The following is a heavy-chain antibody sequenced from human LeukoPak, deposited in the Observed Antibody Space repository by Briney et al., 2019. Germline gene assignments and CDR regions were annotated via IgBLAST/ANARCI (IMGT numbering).Heavy chain of an antibody. CDR2: INPANGYT. CDR1: GYTFTNYA. J-gene: IGHJ4*02. CDR3: AIRDGHTDH. V-gene: IGHV1-3*03. D-gene: IGHD5-24*01. Sequence: ASVKVSCKASGYTFTNYAMHWVRQAPGQTIEWLAWINPANGYTRYSQHFQDRVTVTSDTSAATAYMELSSLRSEDKAIYYCAIRDGHTDHWGQGTLVTVSS.